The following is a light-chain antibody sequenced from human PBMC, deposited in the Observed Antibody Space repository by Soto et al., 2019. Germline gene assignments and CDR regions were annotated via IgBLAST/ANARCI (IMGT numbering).Light chain of an antibody. V-gene: IGKV3-15*01. CDR3: QQYNNWPPT. Sequence: EIVMTKSPATLSASPVERSTLSCRASQSVRSNLAWYQQKPGQTPRLLIYVASTRATGIPARFSGSGSGTEFTLSIGSLQSEDFAVYYCQQYNNWPPTFGQGTKVDIK. CDR1: QSVRSN. J-gene: IGKJ1*01. CDR2: VAS.